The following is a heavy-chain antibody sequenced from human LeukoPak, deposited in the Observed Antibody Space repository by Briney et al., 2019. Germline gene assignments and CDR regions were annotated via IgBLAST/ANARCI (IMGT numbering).Heavy chain of an antibody. Sequence: GGSLRLSCAASGFTFDDYAMHWVRQAPGKGLEWVSGISWNSGSIGYADSVKGRFTISRDNAKNSLYLQMNSLRAEDTALYYCAKTKAPLSPHDAFDIWGQGTMVTVSS. CDR2: ISWNSGSI. V-gene: IGHV3-9*01. CDR1: GFTFDDYA. J-gene: IGHJ3*02. CDR3: AKTKAPLSPHDAFDI.